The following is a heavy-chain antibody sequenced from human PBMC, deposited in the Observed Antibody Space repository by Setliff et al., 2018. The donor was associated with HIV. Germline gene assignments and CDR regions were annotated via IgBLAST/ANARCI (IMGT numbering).Heavy chain of an antibody. CDR3: ARARSDWYNVRPYYFDL. V-gene: IGHV4-38-2*01. D-gene: IGHD6-19*01. CDR2: MFRTGTS. CDR1: GYSIRSGYY. Sequence: SETLSLTCAVSGYSIRSGYYWGWIRQSPGKGLEWIGTMFRTGTSYYNPSLTSRVTISQDTSKNQFSLELTSVTAADTAVYYCARARSDWYNVRPYYFDLWGQGTPVTVSS. J-gene: IGHJ4*02.